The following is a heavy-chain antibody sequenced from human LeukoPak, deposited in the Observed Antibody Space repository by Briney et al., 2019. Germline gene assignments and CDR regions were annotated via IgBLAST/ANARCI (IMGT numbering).Heavy chain of an antibody. CDR3: ATISSSGWYFDY. CDR1: GGTFSSYA. J-gene: IGHJ4*02. V-gene: IGHV1-69*13. D-gene: IGHD6-19*01. CDR2: IIPIFGTA. Sequence: SVKVSCKASGGTFSSYAISWVRQAPGQGLEWMGGIIPIFGTANYAQKFQGRVTITADESTSTAYMELSSLRSEDTAVYYCATISSSGWYFDYWGQGTLVTVSS.